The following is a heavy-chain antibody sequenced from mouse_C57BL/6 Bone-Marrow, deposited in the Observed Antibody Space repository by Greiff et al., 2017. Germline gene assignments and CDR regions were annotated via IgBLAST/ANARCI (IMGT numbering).Heavy chain of an antibody. CDR2: IDPSDSYT. D-gene: IGHD1-1*01. CDR3: VNYYGSSAY. Sequence: QVQLQQPGAELVMPGASVKLSCKASGYTFTSYWMHWVKQRPGQGLEWIGEIDPSDSYTNYNQKFKGKSTLTVDKSSSTAYMQLSSMTSEDSAVNYCVNYYGSSAYWGKGTLVTVSA. J-gene: IGHJ3*01. CDR1: GYTFTSYW. V-gene: IGHV1-69*01.